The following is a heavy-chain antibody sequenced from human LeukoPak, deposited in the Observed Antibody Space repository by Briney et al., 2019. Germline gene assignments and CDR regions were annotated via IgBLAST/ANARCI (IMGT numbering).Heavy chain of an antibody. CDR2: IYYSGNS. CDR3: ARVGTYAFDV. CDR1: GGSISTYY. Sequence: SDPLSLTCTVSGGSISTYYWSWPPQPPGKGLEGLGYIYYSGNSNCNPSLNSRLTISVDTSKNQFSLNLSSVTAADTAVYYCARVGTYAFDVWGQGTMVTVSS. V-gene: IGHV4-59*07. J-gene: IGHJ3*01. D-gene: IGHD1-14*01.